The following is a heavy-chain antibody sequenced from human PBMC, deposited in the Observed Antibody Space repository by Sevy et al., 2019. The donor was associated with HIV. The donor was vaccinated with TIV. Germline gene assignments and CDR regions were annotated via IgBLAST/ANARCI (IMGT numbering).Heavy chain of an antibody. CDR1: GYSISSGYY. V-gene: IGHV4-38-2*01. Sequence: SETLSLTCAVSGYSISSGYYWGWIRQPPGKGLEWIGSIYHSGSTYYNPSLKSRVTISVDTSKNQFSLKLSSVTAADTAVYYCARGNDYGDYGSDYWGQGTLVTVSS. CDR3: ARGNDYGDYGSDY. D-gene: IGHD4-17*01. J-gene: IGHJ4*02. CDR2: IYHSGST.